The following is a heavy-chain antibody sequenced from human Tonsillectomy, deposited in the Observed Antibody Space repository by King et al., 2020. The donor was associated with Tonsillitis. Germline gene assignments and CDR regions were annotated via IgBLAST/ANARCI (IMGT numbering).Heavy chain of an antibody. D-gene: IGHD5/OR15-5a*01. Sequence: VQLVESGGGLVQPGGSLRLSCVASGFTFSSNWMHWVRQAPGKGLVWGSRINGDGSSTSYADSVKGRFTISRDKAKNTLYLQMNSLGAEDTAVYYCVRDVSTSYYGMVVWGQGTTVTVSS. CDR3: VRDVSTSYYGMVV. CDR1: GFTFSSNW. J-gene: IGHJ6*02. CDR2: INGDGSST. V-gene: IGHV3-74*01.